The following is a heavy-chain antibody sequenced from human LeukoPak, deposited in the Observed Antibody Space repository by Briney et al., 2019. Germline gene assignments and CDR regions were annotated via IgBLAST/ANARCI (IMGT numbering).Heavy chain of an antibody. CDR2: ISSSGSTI. D-gene: IGHD3-3*01. CDR1: GFTFSDYY. Sequence: GGSLRLSCTASGFTFSDYYMSWIRQAPGKGLEWVSYISSSGSTIYYADSVKGRFTISRDNAKNSLYLQMNSLRAEVTAVYYCARDGETYYDFWSGYYRPRTYFDYWGQGTLVTVSS. J-gene: IGHJ4*02. CDR3: ARDGETYYDFWSGYYRPRTYFDY. V-gene: IGHV3-11*01.